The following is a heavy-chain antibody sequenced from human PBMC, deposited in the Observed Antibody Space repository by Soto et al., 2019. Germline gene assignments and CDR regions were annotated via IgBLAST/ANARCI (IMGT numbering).Heavy chain of an antibody. Sequence: SQTLSLTCAISGDSVSNNNGAWNWIRQSPSRGLEWLGRTYYRSKWFNDYAASVKSRITINPDTSKNQFSLQLNSVTPEDTAVYFCSRDRAVAGTYYYGMDVWGQGTTVTVSS. J-gene: IGHJ6*02. CDR2: TYYRSKWFN. D-gene: IGHD6-19*01. CDR3: SRDRAVAGTYYYGMDV. CDR1: GDSVSNNNGA. V-gene: IGHV6-1*01.